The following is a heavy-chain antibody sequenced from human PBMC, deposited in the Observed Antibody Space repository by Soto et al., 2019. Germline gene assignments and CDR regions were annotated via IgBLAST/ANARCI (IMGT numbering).Heavy chain of an antibody. CDR3: AKGGDYGDYYYYGMDV. D-gene: IGHD4-17*01. Sequence: GGSLRLCCAASGFTFSSYGMHWVRQATGKGLEWVAVISYDGSNKYYADSVKGRFTISRDNSKNTLYLQMNSLRAEDTAVYYCAKGGDYGDYYYYGMDVWGEGTTVTVSS. V-gene: IGHV3-30*18. CDR2: ISYDGSNK. J-gene: IGHJ6*04. CDR1: GFTFSSYG.